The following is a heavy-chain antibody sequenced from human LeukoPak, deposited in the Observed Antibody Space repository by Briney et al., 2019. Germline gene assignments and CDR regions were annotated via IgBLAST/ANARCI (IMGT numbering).Heavy chain of an antibody. Sequence: SETLSLTCTVSGGSISGYYWSWIRQPPGKGLEWIGYIYYSGSTNYNPSLKSRVTISVDTSKNQFSLKLSSVTAADTAVYYCARGSNDAFDIWGQGTMVTVSS. CDR1: GGSISGYY. CDR3: ARGSNDAFDI. V-gene: IGHV4-59*12. J-gene: IGHJ3*02. CDR2: IYYSGST.